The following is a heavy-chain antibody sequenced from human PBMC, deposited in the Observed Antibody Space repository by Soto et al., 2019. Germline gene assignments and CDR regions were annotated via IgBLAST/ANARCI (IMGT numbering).Heavy chain of an antibody. Sequence: SVKVSCKAFGGTFSSYAISWLRQAPGQGLEWMGGIIPIFGTANYAQKFQGRVTITADESTSTAYMELSSLRSEDTAVYYCARGRTDSSGYYYSAYYFDYWGQGTLVTVSS. D-gene: IGHD3-22*01. CDR1: GGTFSSYA. V-gene: IGHV1-69*13. CDR3: ARGRTDSSGYYYSAYYFDY. CDR2: IIPIFGTA. J-gene: IGHJ4*02.